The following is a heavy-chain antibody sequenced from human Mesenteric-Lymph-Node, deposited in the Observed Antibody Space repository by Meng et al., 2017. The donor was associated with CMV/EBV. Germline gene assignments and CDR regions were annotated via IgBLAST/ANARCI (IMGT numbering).Heavy chain of an antibody. J-gene: IGHJ4*02. CDR1: GLTFTNAW. V-gene: IGHV3-15*01. CDR3: TTCEDFWSGYPFDY. D-gene: IGHD3-3*01. CDR2: IRSKADGGTA. Sequence: GGSLRLSCAASGLTFTNAWMSWVRQAPERGLEWVGRIRSKADGGTADYAAPVNGRFTISRDDSKNTLYLQMNGLKTEDTAVYYCTTCEDFWSGYPFDYWGQGTLVTVSS.